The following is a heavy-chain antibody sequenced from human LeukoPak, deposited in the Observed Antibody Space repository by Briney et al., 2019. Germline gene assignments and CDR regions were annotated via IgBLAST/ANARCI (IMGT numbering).Heavy chain of an antibody. CDR1: GFTFSSYA. D-gene: IGHD4-17*01. CDR2: ISGSGGST. V-gene: IGHV3-23*01. CDR3: ARDPGQMTTVTTVYFDL. J-gene: IGHJ2*01. Sequence: PGGSLRLSCAASGFTFSSYAMSWVRQAPGKGLEWVSAISGSGGSTYYADSVKGRFTISRDNAKNSLYLQMNSLRAEDTAVYYCARDPGQMTTVTTVYFDLWGRGTLVTVSS.